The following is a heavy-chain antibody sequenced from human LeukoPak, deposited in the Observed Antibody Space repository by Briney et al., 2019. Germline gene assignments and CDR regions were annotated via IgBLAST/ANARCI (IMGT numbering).Heavy chain of an antibody. V-gene: IGHV1-2*02. CDR2: INPNSGGA. CDR3: ATDAWSMGAFDI. J-gene: IGHJ3*02. CDR1: GYTFTGYF. Sequence: ASVKVSCKASGYTFTGYFIHWVRQAPGQGVEWMGWINPNSGGANYAQKFQGRVTMTEDTSTDTAYMELSSLRSEDTAVYYCATDAWSMGAFDIWGQGTMVTVSS. D-gene: IGHD2/OR15-2a*01.